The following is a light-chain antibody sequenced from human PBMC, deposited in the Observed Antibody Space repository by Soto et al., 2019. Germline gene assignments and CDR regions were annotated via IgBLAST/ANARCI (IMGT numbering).Light chain of an antibody. CDR3: AAWDDSLNGVV. J-gene: IGLJ2*01. Sequence: QAVVTQPPSVSATPGQGVTLSCSGGDSNIGSTAVNWYQQLPGTAPKLLIYSNNQRPSGVPDRFSGSKSGTSASLAISGLQSEDEADYYCAAWDDSLNGVVFGGGTKLTVL. V-gene: IGLV1-44*01. CDR2: SNN. CDR1: DSNIGSTA.